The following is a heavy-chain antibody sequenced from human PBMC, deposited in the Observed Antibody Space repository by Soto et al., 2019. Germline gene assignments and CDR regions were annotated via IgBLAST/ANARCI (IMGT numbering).Heavy chain of an antibody. CDR1: GGTFSSYA. J-gene: IGHJ6*02. Sequence: EASVKVSCKASGGTFSSYAISWVRQAPGQGLEWMGGIIPIFGTANHAQKFQGRVTITADKSTSTAYMELSSLRSEDTAVYYCARHGYCSGGSCYSSYYYGMDVWGQGTTVTVSS. D-gene: IGHD2-15*01. CDR2: IIPIFGTA. V-gene: IGHV1-69*06. CDR3: ARHGYCSGGSCYSSYYYGMDV.